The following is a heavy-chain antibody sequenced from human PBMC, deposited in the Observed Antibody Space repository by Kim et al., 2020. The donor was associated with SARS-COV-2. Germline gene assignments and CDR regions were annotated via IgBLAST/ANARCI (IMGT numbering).Heavy chain of an antibody. J-gene: IGHJ4*02. V-gene: IGHV1-3*01. Sequence: ASVKVSCKASGYTFSDYAIHWARQAPGQRLEWMGWFNAGNGIAKYSQKFQDRVTITRDTSANTAYMEVSSLRSEDTAVYYCARVYCSSTSCQYYFDYWGQGTQVTVSS. CDR2: FNAGNGIA. D-gene: IGHD2-2*01. CDR3: ARVYCSSTSCQYYFDY. CDR1: GYTFSDYA.